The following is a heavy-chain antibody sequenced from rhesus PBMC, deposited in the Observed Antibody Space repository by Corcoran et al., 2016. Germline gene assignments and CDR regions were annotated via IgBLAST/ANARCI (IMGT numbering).Heavy chain of an antibody. CDR3: ARDRNGWNNVSY. J-gene: IGHJ4*01. V-gene: IGHV4-122*02. D-gene: IGHD1-20*01. Sequence: QVQLQESGPGLVKPSETLSLTCAVSGGSISSGYYYWSWIRQPPGKGLEWIGYITYSGSTSYNPSLKCRVTMSRDTSKNQFSLKLSSVTAADTAVYYCARDRNGWNNVSYWGQGVLVTVSS. CDR1: GGSISSGYYY. CDR2: ITYSGST.